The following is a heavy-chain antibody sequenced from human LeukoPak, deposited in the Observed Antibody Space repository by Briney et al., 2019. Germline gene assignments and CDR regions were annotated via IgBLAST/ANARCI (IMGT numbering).Heavy chain of an antibody. CDR3: ARVGESSSWYN. V-gene: IGHV1-69*04. Sequence: ASEKVSCKASGGTFSSYAISWVRQAPGQGLEWMGRITPILGIANYAQKFQGRVTITADKSTSTAYMELSSLRSEDTAVYYCARVGESSSWYNWGQGTLVTVSS. CDR2: ITPILGIA. CDR1: GGTFSSYA. D-gene: IGHD6-13*01. J-gene: IGHJ4*02.